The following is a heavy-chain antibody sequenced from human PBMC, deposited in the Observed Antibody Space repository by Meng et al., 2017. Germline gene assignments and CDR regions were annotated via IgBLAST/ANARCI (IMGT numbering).Heavy chain of an antibody. CDR1: GFTFSNYA. J-gene: IGHJ4*02. D-gene: IGHD3-9*01. V-gene: IGHV3-23*01. CDR3: AKRHEDILTGYYPPFDY. CDR2: ISGTRGFT. Sequence: GESLKISCAASGFTFSNYAMIWVRQAPGKGLEWVSAISGTRGFTYHADSVKGRFTISRDNSKNTLYLQMNSLRAEDTAVYYCAKRHEDILTGYYPPFDYWGQGTLVTVSS.